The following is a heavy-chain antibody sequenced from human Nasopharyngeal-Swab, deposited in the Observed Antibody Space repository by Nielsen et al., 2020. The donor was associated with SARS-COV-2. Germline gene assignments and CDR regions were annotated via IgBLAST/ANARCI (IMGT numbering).Heavy chain of an antibody. D-gene: IGHD2-15*01. CDR3: ARRVGYCSGGSCYFDY. V-gene: IGHV5-51*01. CDR2: ISPGDSAT. CDR1: GYSFTSYW. Sequence: GESLKISCNGSGYSFTSYWIGWVRQMPGKGLEWMGIISPGDSATRYSPSFQGQVTISADKSISTAYLQWSSLKASDTAMYYCARRVGYCSGGSCYFDYWGQGTLVTVSS. J-gene: IGHJ4*02.